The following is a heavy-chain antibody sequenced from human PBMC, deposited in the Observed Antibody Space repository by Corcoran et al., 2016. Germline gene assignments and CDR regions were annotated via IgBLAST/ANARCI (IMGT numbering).Heavy chain of an antibody. Sequence: QVQLQQSGPGLVKPSQTLSLTCAISGDSVSSNSAAWNWIRQSPSRGLEWLGRTYYRSKWYNDYAVSVKSRITINPDTSKNQFSMQLNSVTTEDTAVYYCARVGIAAAEGWFDPWGQGTLVTVSS. D-gene: IGHD6-13*01. J-gene: IGHJ5*02. CDR2: TYYRSKWYN. V-gene: IGHV6-1*01. CDR1: GDSVSSNSAA. CDR3: ARVGIAAAEGWFDP.